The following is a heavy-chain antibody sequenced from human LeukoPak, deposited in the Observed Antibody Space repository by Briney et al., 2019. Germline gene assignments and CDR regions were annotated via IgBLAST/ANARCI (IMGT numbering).Heavy chain of an antibody. CDR2: INHSGST. CDR1: GGSFNGYY. CDR3: ARHVAHCGGGTCYSTWYFDL. D-gene: IGHD2-15*01. J-gene: IGHJ2*01. V-gene: IGHV4-34*01. Sequence: PSETLSLTCAVYGGSFNGYYWSWIRQPPGKGLEWIGEINHSGSTNYNPSLKSRVTMSVDTSKNQFSLKLSSVTAADTAVYYCARHVAHCGGGTCYSTWYFDLWGRGTLVTVSS.